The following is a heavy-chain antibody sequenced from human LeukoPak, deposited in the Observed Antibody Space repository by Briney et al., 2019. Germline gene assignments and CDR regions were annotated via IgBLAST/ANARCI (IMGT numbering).Heavy chain of an antibody. Sequence: ASVKVSCKASGYTFTSYGISWVGQAPGQGLEWMGWISAYNGNRNYAQKLEGRVTITTDTSTSTAYMELRSLRSDDTAVYYCARERMADSGGGFDYWGQGTLVTVSS. J-gene: IGHJ4*02. CDR3: ARERMADSGGGFDY. D-gene: IGHD1-26*01. CDR1: GYTFTSYG. V-gene: IGHV1-18*01. CDR2: ISAYNGNR.